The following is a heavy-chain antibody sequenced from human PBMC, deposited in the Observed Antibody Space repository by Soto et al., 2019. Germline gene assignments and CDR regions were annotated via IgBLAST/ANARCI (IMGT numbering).Heavy chain of an antibody. Sequence: GGSLRLSCAASGFTFSSYGMHWVRQAPGKGLEWVAVISYDGSNKYYADSVKGRFTISRDNSKNTLYLQMNSLRAEDTAVYYCAKDLHITMVRGNYYYGMDVWGQGXTVTVSS. CDR1: GFTFSSYG. D-gene: IGHD3-10*01. J-gene: IGHJ6*02. V-gene: IGHV3-30*18. CDR3: AKDLHITMVRGNYYYGMDV. CDR2: ISYDGSNK.